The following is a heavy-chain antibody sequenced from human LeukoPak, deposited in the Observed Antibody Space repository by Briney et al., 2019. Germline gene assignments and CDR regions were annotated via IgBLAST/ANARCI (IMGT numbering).Heavy chain of an antibody. Sequence: TSETLSLTCAVSGGSISSGGYSWSWIRQPPGKGLEWIGYIYHSGSTYYNPSLKSRVTISVDRSKNQFSLKLSSVTAADTAVYYCARYIAAAGTDYWGQGTLVTVSS. CDR2: IYHSGST. CDR3: ARYIAAAGTDY. J-gene: IGHJ4*02. CDR1: GGSISSGGYS. D-gene: IGHD6-13*01. V-gene: IGHV4-30-2*01.